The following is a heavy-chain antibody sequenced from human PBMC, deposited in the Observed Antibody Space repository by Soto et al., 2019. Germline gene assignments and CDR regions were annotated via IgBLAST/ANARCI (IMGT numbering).Heavy chain of an antibody. CDR1: GFTFSSYG. Sequence: QVQLVESGGGVVQPGRSLRLSCAASGFTFSSYGMHWVRQAPGKGLEWVAVIWYDGSNKYYADSVKGRFTISRDNSKNRRYLQRNSLRAEDTAVYYCARDSRYSGSLDYWGQGTLVTVSS. D-gene: IGHD1-26*01. CDR3: ARDSRYSGSLDY. CDR2: IWYDGSNK. V-gene: IGHV3-33*01. J-gene: IGHJ4*02.